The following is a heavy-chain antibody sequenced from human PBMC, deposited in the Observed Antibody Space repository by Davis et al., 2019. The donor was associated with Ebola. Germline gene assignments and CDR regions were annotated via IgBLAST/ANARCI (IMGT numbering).Heavy chain of an antibody. Sequence: SETLSLTCTVSGGSISSYYWSWIRQPPGKGLEWIGCIFHSGTPNYNPSLKSRVTISIDASKNQFSLKLSSVTAADTAVYYCADVHRGYWGQGTLVTVSS. CDR1: GGSISSYY. CDR2: IFHSGTP. CDR3: ADVHRGY. V-gene: IGHV4-59*01. D-gene: IGHD6-6*01. J-gene: IGHJ4*02.